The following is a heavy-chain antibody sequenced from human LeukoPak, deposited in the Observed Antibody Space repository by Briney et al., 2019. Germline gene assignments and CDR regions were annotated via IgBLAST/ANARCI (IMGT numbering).Heavy chain of an antibody. V-gene: IGHV1-2*02. CDR2: INPNSGGT. CDR3: ARGSFEAVAGTSIAAEYFQH. J-gene: IGHJ1*01. D-gene: IGHD6-19*01. Sequence: GESLKISCKASGYTFTGYYMHWVRQAPGQGLEWMGWINPNSGGTNYAQKFQGRVTMTRDTSISTAYMELSRLRSDDTAVYYCARGSFEAVAGTSIAAEYFQHWGQGTLVTVSS. CDR1: GYTFTGYY.